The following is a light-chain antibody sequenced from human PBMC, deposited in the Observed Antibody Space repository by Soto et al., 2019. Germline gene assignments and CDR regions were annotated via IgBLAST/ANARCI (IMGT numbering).Light chain of an antibody. CDR2: GAS. CDR1: QSVSSNY. J-gene: IGKJ1*01. V-gene: IGKV3-20*01. CDR3: QQYGSLSWT. Sequence: EIVLTQSPVTLSLSPGERGTLSCRASQSVSSNYLAWYQQKPGQAPRLLIHGASTRATGVPDRFSGSGSGTDFTLTISRLEPEDFAVYHCQQYGSLSWTFGQGTKVDIK.